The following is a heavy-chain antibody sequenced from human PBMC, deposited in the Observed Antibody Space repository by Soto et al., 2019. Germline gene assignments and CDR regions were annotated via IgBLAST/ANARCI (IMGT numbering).Heavy chain of an antibody. J-gene: IGHJ4*02. CDR3: SRGILV. V-gene: IGHV4-31*03. D-gene: IGHD5-18*01. Sequence: QVQLQEWGPGLVKPSQTLSLTCTVSGGSINSVGYCWSWIRQHPGKGLDWIGCISYGGSTSYNPSLKSRVTISVDTSKNQFSLKLTSVTAADTAVYYCSRGILVWGQGALITVSS. CDR1: GGSINSVGYC. CDR2: ISYGGST.